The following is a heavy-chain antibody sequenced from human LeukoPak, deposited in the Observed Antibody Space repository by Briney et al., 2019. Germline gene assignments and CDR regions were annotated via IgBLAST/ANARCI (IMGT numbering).Heavy chain of an antibody. CDR2: ISGSGGST. CDR1: GFTFSSYA. V-gene: IGHV3-23*01. J-gene: IGHJ5*02. CDR3: YCSSTSCRHNWFDP. D-gene: IGHD2-2*01. Sequence: GGSLRLSCAASGFTFSSYAMSWVRQAPGKGLEWVSAISGSGGSTYYADSVKGRFTISRDNSKNTLYLQMNSLRVEDTAVYYCYCSSTSCRHNWFDPWGQGTLVTVSS.